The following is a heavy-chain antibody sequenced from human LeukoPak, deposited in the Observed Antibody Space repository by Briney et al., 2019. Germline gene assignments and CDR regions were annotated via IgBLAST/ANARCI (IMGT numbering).Heavy chain of an antibody. CDR1: GGTFSSYA. V-gene: IGHV1-69*05. Sequence: ASVKVSCKASGGTFSSYAISWVRQAPGQGLEWMGEIIPIFGTANYAQKFQGRVTITTDESTSTAYMELSSLRSEDTAVYYCARDCGGDCEFDPWGQGTLVTVSS. CDR3: ARDCGGDCEFDP. J-gene: IGHJ5*02. D-gene: IGHD2-21*02. CDR2: IIPIFGTA.